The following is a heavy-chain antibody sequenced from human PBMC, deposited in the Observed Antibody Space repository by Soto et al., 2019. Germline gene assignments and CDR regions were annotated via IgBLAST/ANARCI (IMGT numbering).Heavy chain of an antibody. CDR3: ASLYCSGGSCYFDP. J-gene: IGHJ5*02. CDR2: IYYSGST. V-gene: IGHV4-59*01. CDR1: GGSISSYY. Sequence: SETLSLTCTVSGGSISSYYWSWIRQPPGKGLEWIGYIYYSGSTNYNPSLKSRVTISVDTSKNQFSLKLSSVTAADTAVYYCASLYCSGGSCYFDPWGQGTLVTVSS. D-gene: IGHD2-15*01.